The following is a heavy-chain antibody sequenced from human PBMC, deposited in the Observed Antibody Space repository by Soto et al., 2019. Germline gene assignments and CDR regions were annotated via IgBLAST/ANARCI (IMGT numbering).Heavy chain of an antibody. J-gene: IGHJ6*02. CDR3: ARDRRISVAAGCDGMDV. D-gene: IGHD2-15*01. V-gene: IGHV3-30*03. CDR1: GFTFSSFG. CDR2: ISYDGNNR. Sequence: GGSLRLSCAASGFTFSSFGMHWVRQAPGKGLEWVALISYDGNNRFYADSVKGRFTISRDTSKNTLYLQMNSLRAEDTAVYYCARDRRISVAAGCDGMDVWGQGTTVTVSS.